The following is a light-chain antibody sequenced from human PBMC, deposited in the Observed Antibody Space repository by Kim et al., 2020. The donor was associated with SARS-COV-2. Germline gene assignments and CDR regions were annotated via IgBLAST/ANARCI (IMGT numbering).Light chain of an antibody. CDR2: GAS. Sequence: DIQMTQSPSSLSASVGDRVTITCRASQGISSWLAWYQQKPGKAPTSLIYGASSLQTGVPSRFSGSGSGTDFTLTISGLQPEDFGTYYCQQYDSYPWTFGHGTKVDIK. CDR3: QQYDSYPWT. V-gene: IGKV1D-16*01. CDR1: QGISSW. J-gene: IGKJ1*01.